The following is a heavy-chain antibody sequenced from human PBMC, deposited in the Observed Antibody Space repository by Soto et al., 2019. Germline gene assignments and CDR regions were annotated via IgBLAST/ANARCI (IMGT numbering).Heavy chain of an antibody. Sequence: QVQLVQSGAEVKKPGASVKVSCKASGYTFTSYAMHWVRQAPGQRLEWMGWINAGNGNTKYSQKFQGRVTITRDTSASTAYMELSSLRSEDTAVYYCARGGAVVVAAWDAFDIWGQGTMVTVSS. J-gene: IGHJ3*02. CDR1: GYTFTSYA. CDR3: ARGGAVVVAAWDAFDI. CDR2: INAGNGNT. D-gene: IGHD2-15*01. V-gene: IGHV1-3*01.